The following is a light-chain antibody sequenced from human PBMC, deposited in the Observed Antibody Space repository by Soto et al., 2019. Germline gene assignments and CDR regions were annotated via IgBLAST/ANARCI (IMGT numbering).Light chain of an antibody. V-gene: IGKV3-20*01. CDR1: QSVSSSY. J-gene: IGKJ2*01. Sequence: EIVLTQSPGTLSLSAGERATLSCRASQSVSSSYLAWYQQKPGQAPRLLIYGASGRATGIPDRFSGNGSGTDFTLTISRLEPEDFAVYYCQQYGSSPMYTFGQGTKLEIK. CDR3: QQYGSSPMYT. CDR2: GAS.